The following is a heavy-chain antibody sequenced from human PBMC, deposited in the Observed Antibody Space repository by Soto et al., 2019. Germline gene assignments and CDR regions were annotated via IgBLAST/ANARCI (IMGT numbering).Heavy chain of an antibody. V-gene: IGHV3-23*01. D-gene: IGHD4-17*01. CDR3: GKDPNGDYVGAFDI. CDR1: GFTFSNYA. Sequence: EVQLLESGGGLVQPGASLRLSCAASGFTFSNYAMSWVRQAPGKGPEWVAGIAANGGAAYLADSVKGRFTISRDNSKNTLYLQMNSLRPDGTALYYCGKDPNGDYVGAFDICGQGTMVTVSS. J-gene: IGHJ3*02. CDR2: IAANGGAA.